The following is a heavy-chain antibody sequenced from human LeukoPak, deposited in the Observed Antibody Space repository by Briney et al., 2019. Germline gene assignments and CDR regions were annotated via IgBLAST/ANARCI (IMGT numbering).Heavy chain of an antibody. CDR2: IYYSGSN. V-gene: IGHV4-30-4*01. D-gene: IGHD3-22*01. J-gene: IGHJ6*02. CDR1: GGSFSSGDYY. Sequence: KTSETLSLTCTVSGGSFSSGDYYWSWIRQPPGKGLEWIGYIYYSGSNYYNPSLKSRVTISVDTSKNQFSLKLSSVTAADTAVYYCARDLGYYDSSGYYYYYYGMDVWGQGTTVTVSS. CDR3: ARDLGYYDSSGYYYYYYGMDV.